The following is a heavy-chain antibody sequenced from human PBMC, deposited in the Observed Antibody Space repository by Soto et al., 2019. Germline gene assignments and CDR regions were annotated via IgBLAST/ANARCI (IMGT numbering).Heavy chain of an antibody. D-gene: IGHD3-3*01. J-gene: IGHJ6*02. CDR1: GGSINSGGYS. Sequence: LSLTCGVSGGSINSGGYSWSWIRQPPGRGLEWIGNIYPSGSANYSPSLKTRVTISVDRSMNQFSLNLGSVTAADTAVYYCAREIFPYGMDVWGPGTTVTVSS. V-gene: IGHV4-30-2*01. CDR3: AREIFPYGMDV. CDR2: IYPSGSA.